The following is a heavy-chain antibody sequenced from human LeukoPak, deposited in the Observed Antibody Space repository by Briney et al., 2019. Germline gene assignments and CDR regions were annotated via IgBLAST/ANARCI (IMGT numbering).Heavy chain of an antibody. CDR3: ATFYGSGSYYNFGFDY. CDR1: GYTLTELS. D-gene: IGHD3-10*01. Sequence: ASVKVSCKVSGYTLTELSMHWVRQAPGKGLEWMGGFDPEDGETIYAQKFQGRVTMTEDTSTDTAYMELSSLRSEDTDVYYCATFYGSGSYYNFGFDYWGQGTLVTVSS. CDR2: FDPEDGET. J-gene: IGHJ4*02. V-gene: IGHV1-24*01.